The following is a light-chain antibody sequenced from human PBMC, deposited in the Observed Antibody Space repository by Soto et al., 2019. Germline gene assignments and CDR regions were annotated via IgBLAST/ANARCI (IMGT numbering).Light chain of an antibody. CDR1: QSVLFSSNSKDF. V-gene: IGKV4-1*01. J-gene: IGKJ4*01. CDR2: WAC. CDR3: HQYYSPPLT. Sequence: DIVLTQSPDSLAVSLGERATINCKSSQSVLFSSNSKDFIAWYQQKPGQSPRLLMYWACTRESGVPDRFSGSGSGTDFTLTISSLQAEDVAVYYCHQYYSPPLTFGGGTKVEIK.